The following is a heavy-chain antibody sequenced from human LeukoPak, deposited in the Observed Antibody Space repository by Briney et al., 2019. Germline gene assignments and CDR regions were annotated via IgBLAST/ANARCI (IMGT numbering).Heavy chain of an antibody. J-gene: IGHJ4*02. V-gene: IGHV3-23*01. Sequence: GGSLGLSCAASGFTFSSYAMSWVRQAPGKGLEWVSAISGSGGSTYYADSVKGRFTISRDNSKNTLYLQMNSLRAEDTAVYYCAKVARSKTTVTTYFDYWGQGTLVTVSS. CDR2: ISGSGGST. D-gene: IGHD4-11*01. CDR1: GFTFSSYA. CDR3: AKVARSKTTVTTYFDY.